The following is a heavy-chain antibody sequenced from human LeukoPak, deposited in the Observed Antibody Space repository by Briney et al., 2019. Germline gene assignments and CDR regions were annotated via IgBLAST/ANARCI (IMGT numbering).Heavy chain of an antibody. D-gene: IGHD3-22*01. J-gene: IGHJ5*02. CDR3: ARELYYDSSGYFSP. CDR1: GFTVSSNS. V-gene: IGHV3-53*01. Sequence: PGGSLRLSCTVSGFTVSSNSMSWVRQAPGKGLEWVSFIYSAGSTHYSDSVKGRFTISIDNSKNTLYLQMNSLRAEDTAVYYCARELYYDSSGYFSPWGQGTLVTVSS. CDR2: IYSAGST.